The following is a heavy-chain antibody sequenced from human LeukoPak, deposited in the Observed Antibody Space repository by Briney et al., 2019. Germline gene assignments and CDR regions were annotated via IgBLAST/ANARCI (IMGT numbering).Heavy chain of an antibody. D-gene: IGHD3-16*02. J-gene: IGHJ6*02. CDR2: IYYSGST. Sequence: SETLSLTCTVSGGSISSSSYYWGWIRQPPGKGLEWIGSIYYSGSTYYNPSLKSRVTISVDTSKNQFSLKLSSVTAADTAVYYCAQASGPHYYVWGSYRYPIYGMDVWGQGTMVTVSS. V-gene: IGHV4-39*07. CDR1: GGSISSSSYY. CDR3: AQASGPHYYVWGSYRYPIYGMDV.